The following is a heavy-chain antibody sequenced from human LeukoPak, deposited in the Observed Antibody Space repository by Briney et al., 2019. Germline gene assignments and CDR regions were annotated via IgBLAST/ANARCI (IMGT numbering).Heavy chain of an antibody. D-gene: IGHD4-17*01. CDR1: GGSISSSSYY. Sequence: PSETLSLTCTVSGGSISSSSYYWGWIRQPPGKGLEWIGSIYYSGSTYYNPSLKSRVTISVDTSKNQFSLKLSSVTAADTAVYYCARHKYTVTTDFDYWGQGTLVTVSS. CDR3: ARHKYTVTTDFDY. CDR2: IYYSGST. V-gene: IGHV4-39*01. J-gene: IGHJ4*02.